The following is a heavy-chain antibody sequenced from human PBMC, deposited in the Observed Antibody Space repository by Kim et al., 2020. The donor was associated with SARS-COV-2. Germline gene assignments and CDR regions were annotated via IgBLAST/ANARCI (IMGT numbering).Heavy chain of an antibody. D-gene: IGHD5-12*01. CDR2: ISFSGGST. V-gene: IGHV3-23*01. CDR3: AKVLGGGYYSDACGI. Sequence: GGSLRLSCAASGFTFSSYAMSWVRQAPGKGLEWVSAISFSGGSTYYADSVKGRFTISRDNSKNTLYLQMNSLRAEDTAVYYCAKVLGGGYYSDACGIWGKGTMVTVSS. CDR1: GFTFSSYA. J-gene: IGHJ3*02.